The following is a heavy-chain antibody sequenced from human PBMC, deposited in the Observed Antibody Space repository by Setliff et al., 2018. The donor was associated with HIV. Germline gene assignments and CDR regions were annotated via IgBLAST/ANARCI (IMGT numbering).Heavy chain of an antibody. CDR3: ARGARLLAGYSDRWDYYYMAV. Sequence: NPSETLSLTCTVSGGSISSYYWSWIRQPPGKGLEWIGYIYYSGSTNYNPSLKSRVTISVDTSKNQFSLKVNSVTAADTAVYYCARGARLLAGYSDRWDYYYMAVWGKGTTVTVS. V-gene: IGHV4-59*12. J-gene: IGHJ6*03. CDR2: IYYSGST. CDR1: GGSISSYY. D-gene: IGHD6-13*01.